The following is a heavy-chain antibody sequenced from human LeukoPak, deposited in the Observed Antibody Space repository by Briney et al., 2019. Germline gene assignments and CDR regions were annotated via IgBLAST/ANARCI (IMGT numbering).Heavy chain of an antibody. Sequence: GGSLRLSCAASGFTFSSYGMHWVRQAPGKGLEWVAVISYDGSNKYYADSVKGRFTISRDNSKNTLYLQMNSLRAEDTAVYYCARIGYSSSCFDYWGQGTLVTVSS. CDR1: GFTFSSYG. CDR2: ISYDGSNK. D-gene: IGHD6-13*01. J-gene: IGHJ4*02. V-gene: IGHV3-30*03. CDR3: ARIGYSSSCFDY.